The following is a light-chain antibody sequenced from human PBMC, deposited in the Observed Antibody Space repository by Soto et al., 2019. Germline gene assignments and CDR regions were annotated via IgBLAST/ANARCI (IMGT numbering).Light chain of an antibody. V-gene: IGLV2-14*01. CDR3: CSYRRASTLYVI. Sequence: QSVLTQPASVSGSPGQSITISCNGTSNDVGGYNYVSWYQHYPGKAPKLIISEVSHRPSGVSNRFSGSKSGNTASLTISGLQAEDEADYYCCSYRRASTLYVIFGGGTKVTVL. CDR2: EVS. J-gene: IGLJ2*01. CDR1: SNDVGGYNY.